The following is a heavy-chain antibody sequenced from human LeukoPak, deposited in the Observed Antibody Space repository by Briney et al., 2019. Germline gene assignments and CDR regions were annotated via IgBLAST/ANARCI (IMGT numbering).Heavy chain of an antibody. D-gene: IGHD4-17*01. Sequence: GRSLRLSCAASGFTFSSYGMHWVRQAPGKGLEWVAVIWYDGSNKYYADSVKGRFTISRDSSKNTLYLQMNSLRAEDTAVYYCARDHYGDPSYYYYGMDVWGQGTTVTVSS. J-gene: IGHJ6*02. V-gene: IGHV3-33*01. CDR1: GFTFSSYG. CDR3: ARDHYGDPSYYYYGMDV. CDR2: IWYDGSNK.